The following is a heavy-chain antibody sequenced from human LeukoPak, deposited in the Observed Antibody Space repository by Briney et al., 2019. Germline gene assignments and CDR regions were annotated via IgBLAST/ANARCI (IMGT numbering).Heavy chain of an antibody. Sequence: GASVKVSCKASGYTFTSYYMHWVRQAPGQGLEWMGIINPSGGSTSCAQKFQGRVTMTRDMSTSTVYMELSSLRSEDTAVYYCAREGEGATDFDYWGQGTLVTVSS. CDR2: INPSGGST. CDR3: AREGEGATDFDY. V-gene: IGHV1-46*01. J-gene: IGHJ4*02. CDR1: GYTFTSYY. D-gene: IGHD1-26*01.